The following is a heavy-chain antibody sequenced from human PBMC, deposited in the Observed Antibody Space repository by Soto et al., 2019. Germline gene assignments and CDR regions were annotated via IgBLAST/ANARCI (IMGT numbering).Heavy chain of an antibody. Sequence: GGSLRLSCAASGFTFDDYGMSWVRQAPGKGLEWVSGINWNGGSTGYADSVKGRFTISRDNAKNSLYLQMNSLRAEDTALYYCARDPHDYGDYAFDYWGQGTLVTVSS. V-gene: IGHV3-20*04. D-gene: IGHD4-17*01. CDR3: ARDPHDYGDYAFDY. J-gene: IGHJ4*02. CDR1: GFTFDDYG. CDR2: INWNGGST.